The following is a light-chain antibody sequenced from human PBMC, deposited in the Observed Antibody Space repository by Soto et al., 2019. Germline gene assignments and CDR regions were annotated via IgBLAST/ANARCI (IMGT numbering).Light chain of an antibody. CDR3: SSYVGSNRGV. J-gene: IGLJ3*02. V-gene: IGLV2-8*01. Sequence: QSALTQPPSASGSPGQSVTISCTGSSSDVGGYNYVSWYQHHPGKAPRLMIYEVNKRPSGVPDRFSGSKSGNTASLTVSGLQDEDEADYYCSSYVGSNRGVFGGGTQLTVL. CDR1: SSDVGGYNY. CDR2: EVN.